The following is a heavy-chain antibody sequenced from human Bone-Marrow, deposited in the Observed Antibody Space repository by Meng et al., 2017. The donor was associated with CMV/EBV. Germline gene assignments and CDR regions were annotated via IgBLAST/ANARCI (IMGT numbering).Heavy chain of an antibody. CDR2: IHHSGTT. V-gene: IGHV4-38-2*02. Sequence: GSLRLSCTVSDYSISSGFHWGWIRQPPGKGLEWIAIIHHSGTTYYNPSLKSRVTISVDTSKNQFSLKLSSVTAADTAVDYCVRDWGSSWSYGMDVWGQGTTVTVSS. CDR1: DYSISSGFH. J-gene: IGHJ6*02. D-gene: IGHD6-13*01. CDR3: VRDWGSSWSYGMDV.